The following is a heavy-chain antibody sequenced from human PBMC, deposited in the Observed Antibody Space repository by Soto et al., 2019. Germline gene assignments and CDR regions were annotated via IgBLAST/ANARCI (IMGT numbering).Heavy chain of an antibody. CDR2: INPNSGGT. J-gene: IGHJ4*02. Sequence: VPVKGSGKASGYCMTNDYLHRGRQDPGQGLEWLGWINPNSGGTNYAQQFKGRVTMTRDTSITTAYMELSRLTSDDTAIYYCARDTKIPANAIHDGFWGQATLVTVSS. D-gene: IGHD2-2*01. CDR3: ARDTKIPANAIHDGF. CDR1: GYCMTNDY. V-gene: IGHV1-2*02.